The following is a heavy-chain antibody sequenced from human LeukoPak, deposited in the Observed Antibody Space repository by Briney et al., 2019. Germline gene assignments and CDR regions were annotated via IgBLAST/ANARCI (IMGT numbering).Heavy chain of an antibody. D-gene: IGHD6-13*01. CDR2: IYYSGST. V-gene: IGHV4-59*07. Sequence: SDTLSLTCTVSGGSISRYYWIWIRQPPAKGREWIGYIYYSGSTNYNPSFKSRVNISQDKSKNHFSLKLSSATAGDTAVYYCATGRIAAASVRGYYYCYMDVWGKGTTVTVSS. CDR1: GGSISRYY. J-gene: IGHJ6*03. CDR3: ATGRIAAASVRGYYYCYMDV.